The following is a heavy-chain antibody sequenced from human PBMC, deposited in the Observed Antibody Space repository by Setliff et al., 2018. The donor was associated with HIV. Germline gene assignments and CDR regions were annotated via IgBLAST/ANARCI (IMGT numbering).Heavy chain of an antibody. J-gene: IGHJ5*02. Sequence: KPSETLSLTCTVSGCSISSIDYYWGWIRQHPGRGLEWIGSIFYSGRSTYNPSLRSRVTISVDTSKNKFSLSLTSVTATETAVTYSPTRGRTGNSYVLNWFDPWGQRTRVTVSS. CDR1: GCSISSIDYY. D-gene: IGHD5-18*01. CDR2: IFYSGRS. CDR3: PTRGRTGNSYVLNWFDP. V-gene: IGHV4-39*07.